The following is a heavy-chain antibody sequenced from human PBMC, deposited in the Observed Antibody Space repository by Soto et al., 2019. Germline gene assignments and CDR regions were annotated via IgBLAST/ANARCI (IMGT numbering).Heavy chain of an antibody. CDR1: GGSVSSGSYY. D-gene: IGHD3-10*01. CDR3: ARDQVLWFGELFYYYYGMDV. CDR2: IYYSGST. V-gene: IGHV4-61*01. J-gene: IGHJ6*02. Sequence: TLSLTCTVSGGSVSSGSYYWSWIRQPPGKGLEWIGYIYYSGSTNYNPSLKSRVTISVDTSKNQFSLKLSSVTAADTAVYYCARDQVLWFGELFYYYYGMDVWGQGNTVTVSS.